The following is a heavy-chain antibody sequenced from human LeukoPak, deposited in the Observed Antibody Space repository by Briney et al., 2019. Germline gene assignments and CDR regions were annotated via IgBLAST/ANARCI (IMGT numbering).Heavy chain of an antibody. J-gene: IGHJ4*02. Sequence: ASVKVSCKASASTFSTYAIHRVRQAPGQGLEWMGWISTGNGNTRYSKAFQDRFTISRDTSASTVYMELRALRSEDMAVYYCAREKYFRIGRFDRAYLDDWGQGTLVAVSS. D-gene: IGHD3-10*01. CDR2: ISTGNGNT. CDR1: ASTFSTYA. CDR3: AREKYFRIGRFDRAYLDD. V-gene: IGHV1-3*03.